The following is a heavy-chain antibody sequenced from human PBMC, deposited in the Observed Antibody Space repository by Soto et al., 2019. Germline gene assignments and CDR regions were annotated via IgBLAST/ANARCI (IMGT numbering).Heavy chain of an antibody. Sequence: QVQLQESGPGLVKPSQTLSLTCTVSGFSLTSGGYYWSWIRQHPGQGLEWIGYIYYSGTVYYSPSLRSRIAISVDTSKNQFSLKLTSVTAADTAVYYCARAGVGPIRSWAGYYFELVGRGTLVTVSS. CDR3: ARAGVGPIRSWAGYYFEL. J-gene: IGHJ2*01. D-gene: IGHD5-12*01. CDR1: GFSLTSGGYY. V-gene: IGHV4-31*03. CDR2: IYYSGTV.